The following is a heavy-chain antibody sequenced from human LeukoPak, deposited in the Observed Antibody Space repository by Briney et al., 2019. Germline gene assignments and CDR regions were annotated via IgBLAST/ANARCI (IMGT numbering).Heavy chain of an antibody. Sequence: GGSLRLSCAASGFTFSNYEMNWVRKAPGKGLEWASYISSSGSTIYYADSVKGRFTISRDNAKNSLYLQMNSLRAEDTAVYYCARDYYDSSGHFDYWGQGTLVTVSS. CDR2: ISSSGSTI. D-gene: IGHD3-22*01. CDR3: ARDYYDSSGHFDY. J-gene: IGHJ4*02. V-gene: IGHV3-48*03. CDR1: GFTFSNYE.